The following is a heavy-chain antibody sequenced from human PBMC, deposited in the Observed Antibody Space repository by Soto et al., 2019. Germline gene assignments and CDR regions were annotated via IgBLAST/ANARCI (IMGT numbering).Heavy chain of an antibody. D-gene: IGHD5-12*01. CDR2: ISSSSSYT. Sequence: QVQLVESGGGLVKPGGSLRLSCAASGFTFSDYYMSWIRQAPGKGLEWVSYISSSSSYTNYADSVKGRFTISRDNAKNSLYLQMNSLRADDTAVYYCARDHHRYSGYEYVDYWGQGTLVTVSS. V-gene: IGHV3-11*05. CDR3: ARDHHRYSGYEYVDY. CDR1: GFTFSDYY. J-gene: IGHJ4*02.